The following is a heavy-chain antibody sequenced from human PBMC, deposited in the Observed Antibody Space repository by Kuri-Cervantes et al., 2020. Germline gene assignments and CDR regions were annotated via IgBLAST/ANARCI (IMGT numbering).Heavy chain of an antibody. D-gene: IGHD5-18*01. CDR2: IIPIFGTA. CDR3: ARGGNVDTAIGAV. CDR1: GGTFSNYA. V-gene: IGHV1-69*05. J-gene: IGHJ4*02. Sequence: SVKVSCKASGGTFSNYAISWVRQAPGQGLEWMGGIIPIFGTANYAQKFQGRVTITMDESTSTAYMELSSLRSDDTAVCYCARGGNVDTAIGAVWGQGTLVTVSS.